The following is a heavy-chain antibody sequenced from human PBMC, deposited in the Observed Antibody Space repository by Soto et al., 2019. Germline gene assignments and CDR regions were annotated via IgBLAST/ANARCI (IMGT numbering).Heavy chain of an antibody. J-gene: IGHJ6*02. Sequence: SETLSLTCTVSGGSISRGGYYWNWIRQHPGKGLEWIGYIYYSGSTYYNPSLKSRITISVDTSKNQFSLKLSSVTAADTAVYYCARPLYSYGPMDVWGQGTTVTVSS. CDR1: GGSISRGGYY. D-gene: IGHD5-18*01. V-gene: IGHV4-31*03. CDR3: ARPLYSYGPMDV. CDR2: IYYSGST.